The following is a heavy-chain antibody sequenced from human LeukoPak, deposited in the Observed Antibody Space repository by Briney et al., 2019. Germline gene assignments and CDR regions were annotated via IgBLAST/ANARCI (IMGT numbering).Heavy chain of an antibody. CDR2: IYHSGST. Sequence: PSETLSLTCTVSGYSINSGYYWGWIRQPPGKGLEWIGSIYHSGSTNYNPSLKSRVTISVDKSKNQFSLKLSSVTAADTAVYYCARESDYYGSGSPWYFDLWGRGTLVTVSS. CDR1: GYSINSGYY. CDR3: ARESDYYGSGSPWYFDL. V-gene: IGHV4-38-2*02. J-gene: IGHJ2*01. D-gene: IGHD3-10*01.